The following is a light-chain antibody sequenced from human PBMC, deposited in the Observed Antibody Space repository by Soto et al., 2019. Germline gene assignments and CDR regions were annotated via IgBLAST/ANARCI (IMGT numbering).Light chain of an antibody. CDR3: QRYDYYSRV. CDR2: DAS. CDR1: ETISTW. V-gene: IGKV1-5*01. Sequence: DVQMTQSPSTLSASVGDRVTMTCRATETISTWLAWYQQKAGKAPRLLIYDASTLESGVPTRFSGSGSGTEFTLTINNLQPEDFATYYCQRYDYYSRVFGPGTKVDIK. J-gene: IGKJ1*01.